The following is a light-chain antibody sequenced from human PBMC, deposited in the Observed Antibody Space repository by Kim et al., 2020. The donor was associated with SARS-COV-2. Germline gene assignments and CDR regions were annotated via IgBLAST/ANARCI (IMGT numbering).Light chain of an antibody. CDR2: DAY. V-gene: IGKV1-33*01. CDR1: HDISNY. Sequence: DIQLTQSPSSLSASIGDRVTITCQASHDISNYLHWYQQKPGKVPQLLIFDAYRLETGVPSRLRGSGSGTDFTLTISSLQPEDIATYYCEQGGTFGPETKLEI. CDR3: EQGGT. J-gene: IGKJ2*01.